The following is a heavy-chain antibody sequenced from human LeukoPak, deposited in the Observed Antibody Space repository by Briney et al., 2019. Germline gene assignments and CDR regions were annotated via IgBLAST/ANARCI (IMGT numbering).Heavy chain of an antibody. CDR1: GFTVSSNY. Sequence: PGGSLRLSCAASGFTVSSNYMSWVRQAPGKGLEWVSVIYSGGSTYYADSVKGRFTISRDNSENTLYLQMNSLRAEDTAVYYCARGRAVTGYYFDYWGQGTLVTVSS. J-gene: IGHJ4*02. CDR2: IYSGGST. D-gene: IGHD5-18*01. CDR3: ARGRAVTGYYFDY. V-gene: IGHV3-53*01.